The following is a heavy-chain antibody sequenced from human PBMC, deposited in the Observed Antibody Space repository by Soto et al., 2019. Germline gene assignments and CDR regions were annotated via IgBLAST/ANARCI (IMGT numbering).Heavy chain of an antibody. V-gene: IGHV4-39*01. CDR1: GGSISSSSYY. D-gene: IGHD2-15*01. Sequence: QLQLQESGPGLVKPSETLSLTCTVSGGSISSSSYYWGWIRQPPGKGLEWIGSIYYSGSTSYNTSLKSRVTISVDTSKNQFSLKLSSVTAADTAVYYCARHTPAISISDHWGQGTLVTVSS. J-gene: IGHJ4*02. CDR2: IYYSGST. CDR3: ARHTPAISISDH.